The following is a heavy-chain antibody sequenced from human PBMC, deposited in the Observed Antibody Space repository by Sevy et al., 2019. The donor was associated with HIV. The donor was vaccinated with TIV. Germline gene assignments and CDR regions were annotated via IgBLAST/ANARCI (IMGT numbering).Heavy chain of an antibody. J-gene: IGHJ1*01. CDR3: ATVGYSSSWEH. CDR1: GGSFSGYY. V-gene: IGHV4-34*01. CDR2: INHSGST. Sequence: SETLSLTCAVYGGSFSGYYWSWIRQPPGKGLGWIGEINHSGSTNYNPSLKSRVTISVDTSKNQFSLKLSSVTAADTAVYYCATVGYSSSWEHWGQGTLVTVSS. D-gene: IGHD6-13*01.